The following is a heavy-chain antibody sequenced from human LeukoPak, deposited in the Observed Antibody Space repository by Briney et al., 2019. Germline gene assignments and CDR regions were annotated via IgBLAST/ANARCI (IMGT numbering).Heavy chain of an antibody. CDR2: ISAYNGNT. J-gene: IGHJ5*02. D-gene: IGHD4-17*01. CDR3: AKTTTADNWFDP. CDR1: GYAFTSYG. V-gene: IGHV1-18*01. Sequence: ASVKVSCKASGYAFTSYGISWVRQAPGQGLEWMGWISAYNGNTNYAQKLQGRVTMTTDTSTSTAYMELRSLRSDDTAVYYCAKTTTADNWFDPWGQGTLVTVSS.